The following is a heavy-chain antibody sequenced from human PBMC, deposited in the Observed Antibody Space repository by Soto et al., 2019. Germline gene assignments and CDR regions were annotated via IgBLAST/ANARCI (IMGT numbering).Heavy chain of an antibody. CDR3: AKDSVAGYYFDY. V-gene: IGHV3-23*01. J-gene: IGHJ4*02. CDR1: GFTFSSYA. CDR2: ISGSGGST. Sequence: VGSLRLSCAASGFTFSSYAMSWVRQAPGKGLEWVSAISGSGGSTYYADSVKGRFTISRDNSKNTLYLQMNSLRAEDTAVYYCAKDSVAGYYFDYWGQGTLVTVSS. D-gene: IGHD6-19*01.